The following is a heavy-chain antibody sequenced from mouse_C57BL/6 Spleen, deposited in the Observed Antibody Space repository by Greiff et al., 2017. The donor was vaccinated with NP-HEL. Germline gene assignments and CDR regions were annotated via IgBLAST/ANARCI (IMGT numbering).Heavy chain of an antibody. Sequence: DVKLVESGGGLVKPGGSLKLSCAASGFTFSSYAMSWVRQTPEKRLEWVATISDGGSYTYYPDNVKGRFTISRDNAKNNLYLQMSHLKSEDTAMYYCARVGLGLVYWYFDVWGTGTTVTVSS. D-gene: IGHD4-1*01. CDR3: ARVGLGLVYWYFDV. J-gene: IGHJ1*03. CDR1: GFTFSSYA. CDR2: ISDGGSYT. V-gene: IGHV5-4*03.